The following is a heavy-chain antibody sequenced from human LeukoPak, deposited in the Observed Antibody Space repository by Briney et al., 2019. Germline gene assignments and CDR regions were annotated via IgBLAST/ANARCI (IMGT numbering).Heavy chain of an antibody. V-gene: IGHV3-23*01. CDR3: AKNHFDSSAHFDY. Sequence: GGSLRLSCAASGFTFSSYAMSWVRQAPGKGLEWVSAISGSGGSTYYADSVKGRFTIPRDNSKNTLYLQMNSLRAEDTAVYYCAKNHFDSSAHFDYWGQGTLVTVSS. D-gene: IGHD3-22*01. J-gene: IGHJ4*02. CDR1: GFTFSSYA. CDR2: ISGSGGST.